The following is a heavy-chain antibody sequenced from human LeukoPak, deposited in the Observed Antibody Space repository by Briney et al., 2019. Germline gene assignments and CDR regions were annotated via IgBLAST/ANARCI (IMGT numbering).Heavy chain of an antibody. Sequence: ASVKVSCKASGYTFTGYYMHWVRQATGQGLEWMGWMNPNSGNTGYAQKFQGRVTMTRNTSISTAYMELSSLRSEDTAVYYCARGYGISCYVYWGQGTLVTVSS. D-gene: IGHD2-15*01. V-gene: IGHV1-8*02. J-gene: IGHJ4*02. CDR2: MNPNSGNT. CDR1: GYTFTGYY. CDR3: ARGYGISCYVY.